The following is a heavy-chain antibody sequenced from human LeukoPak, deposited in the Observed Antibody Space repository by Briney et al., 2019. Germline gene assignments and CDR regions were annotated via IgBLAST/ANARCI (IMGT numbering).Heavy chain of an antibody. Sequence: PSETLSLTCTVSGGSISSSSYYWGWIRQPRGKGLEWIGSIYYRGITYYNPSLKSRVTISVDTSKNQFSLNLSSVTAADTAVYYCARHVIWSSGAQVFDPWGQGTLVTVSS. CDR3: ARHVIWSSGAQVFDP. V-gene: IGHV4-39*01. CDR2: IYYRGIT. J-gene: IGHJ5*02. CDR1: GGSISSSSYY. D-gene: IGHD2-21*01.